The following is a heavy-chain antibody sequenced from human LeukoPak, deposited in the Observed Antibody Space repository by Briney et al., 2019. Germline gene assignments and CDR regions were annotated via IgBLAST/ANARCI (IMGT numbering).Heavy chain of an antibody. Sequence: GSLRLSCAASGFSFRNAWMSWIRQPPGKGLEWIGYMYYSGTTNYNPSLKSRVTISVDTSKNQFSLNLSSVTAADTAVYYCARLPGIAESGKAVDYWGQGTLVTVSS. CDR3: ARLPGIAESGKAVDY. J-gene: IGHJ4*02. V-gene: IGHV4-59*01. CDR2: MYYSGTT. D-gene: IGHD6-19*01. CDR1: GFSFRNAW.